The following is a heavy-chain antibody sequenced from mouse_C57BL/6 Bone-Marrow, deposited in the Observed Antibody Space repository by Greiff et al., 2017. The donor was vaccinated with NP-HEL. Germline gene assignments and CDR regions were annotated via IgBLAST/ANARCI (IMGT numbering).Heavy chain of an antibody. V-gene: IGHV1-64*01. J-gene: IGHJ2*01. D-gene: IGHD1-1*01. Sequence: QVQLQQPGAELVKPGASVKLSCKASGYTFTSYWMHWVMQRPGQGLEWIGMIHPTSGSTYYNEKFKSKATLTVDKSSSTAYMQRSSLTAEDSAVYYCARSLYYYDNGYGYWGQGTTLTVSS. CDR3: ARSLYYYDNGYGY. CDR2: IHPTSGST. CDR1: GYTFTSYW.